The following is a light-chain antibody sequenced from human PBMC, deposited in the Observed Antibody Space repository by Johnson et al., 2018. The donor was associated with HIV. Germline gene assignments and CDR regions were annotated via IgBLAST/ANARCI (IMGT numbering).Light chain of an antibody. Sequence: QSFLTQPPSVSAAPGQQVTISCSGSSSNIGNNYVSWFQQLPGTAPKLLIYDNDKRPSGIPDRFSGSKSGTSATLGITGLQTGDEADYYCETWDSSLSGYYVFGTGTKLTVL. CDR1: SSNIGNNY. CDR3: ETWDSSLSGYYV. J-gene: IGLJ1*01. V-gene: IGLV1-51*01. CDR2: DND.